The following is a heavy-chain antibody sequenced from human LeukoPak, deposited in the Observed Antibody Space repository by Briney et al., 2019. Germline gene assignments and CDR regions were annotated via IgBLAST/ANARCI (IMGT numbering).Heavy chain of an antibody. V-gene: IGHV4-61*01. D-gene: IGHD3-3*01. CDR3: ARGDFWSGWSGNYFDY. CDR1: GGSVSSGSYY. J-gene: IGHJ4*02. CDR2: IYYSGST. Sequence: SETLPLTCTVSGGSVSSGSYYWSWIRQPPGKGLEWIGYIYYSGSTNYNPSLKSRVTISVDTSKNQFSLKLSSVTAADTAIYYCARGDFWSGWSGNYFDYWGQGTLVTVSS.